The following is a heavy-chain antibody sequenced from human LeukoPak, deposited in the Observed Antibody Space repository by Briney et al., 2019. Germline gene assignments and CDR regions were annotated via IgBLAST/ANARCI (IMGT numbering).Heavy chain of an antibody. J-gene: IGHJ4*02. Sequence: GGSLRLSCAVSGITLSNYGMSWVRQAPGKGLEWVAGISDSGGRTNYADSVKGRFTISRDNPRNILYLQMNSLRAEDTAVYFCAKRGVVIRVILVGYHKEAYYFDSWGQGALVTVSS. CDR2: ISDSGGRT. V-gene: IGHV3-23*01. CDR1: GITLSNYG. CDR3: AKRGVVIRVILVGYHKEAYYFDS. D-gene: IGHD3-22*01.